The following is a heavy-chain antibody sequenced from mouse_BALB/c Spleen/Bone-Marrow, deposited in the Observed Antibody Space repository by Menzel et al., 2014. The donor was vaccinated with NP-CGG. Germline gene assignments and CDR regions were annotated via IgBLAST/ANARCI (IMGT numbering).Heavy chain of an antibody. CDR2: ILPGSGST. CDR1: GYTFSSYW. D-gene: IGHD2-1*01. J-gene: IGHJ1*01. V-gene: IGHV1-9*01. CDR3: GRGGVRGGYWYFDV. Sequence: VQLQESGAELMKPGASVKISCKATGYTFSSYWIEWVKQRPGHGLEWIGEILPGSGSTNYNEKFKGKATFTADTSSNTAYMQPGSLTSGHSAVDYCGRGGVRGGYWYFDVWGAGTTVTVSS.